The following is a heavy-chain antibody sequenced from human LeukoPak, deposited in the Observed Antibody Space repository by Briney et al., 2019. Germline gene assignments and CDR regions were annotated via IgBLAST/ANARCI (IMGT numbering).Heavy chain of an antibody. V-gene: IGHV3-23*01. CDR3: AKVDTDGYCGGDCSFDFDY. J-gene: IGHJ4*02. CDR1: GFTFSSYA. D-gene: IGHD2-21*02. CDR2: ISGSGGST. Sequence: GGSLRLSCAASGFTFSSYAMSWVRQAPGKGLEWVSAISGSGGSTYYADSVKGRFTIARDNSKNTLYLQMNSLRAEDTAVYYCAKVDTDGYCGGDCSFDFDYWGQGTLVTVSS.